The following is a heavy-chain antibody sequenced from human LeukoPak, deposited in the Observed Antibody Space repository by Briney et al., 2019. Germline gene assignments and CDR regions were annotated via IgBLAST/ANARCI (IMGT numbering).Heavy chain of an antibody. J-gene: IGHJ3*02. D-gene: IGHD2-15*01. CDR1: GGSFSGYY. CDR2: INHSGST. V-gene: IGHV4-34*01. Sequence: SETLSLTRAVYGGSFSGYYWSWIRQPPGKGLEWIGEINHSGSTNYNPSLKSRVTISVDTSKNQFSLKLSSVTAADTAVYYCAGEHLGVVVAARYAFDIWGQGTMVTVSS. CDR3: AGEHLGVVVAARYAFDI.